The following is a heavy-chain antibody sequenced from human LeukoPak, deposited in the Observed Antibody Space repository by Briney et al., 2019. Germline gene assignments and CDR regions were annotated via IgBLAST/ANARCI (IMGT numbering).Heavy chain of an antibody. CDR2: IYYSGST. V-gene: IGHV4-59*01. J-gene: IGHJ2*01. D-gene: IGHD4-17*01. Sequence: PSETLSLTCTVSGGSISSYYWSWIRQPPGKGLEWIGYIYYSGSTNYNPSLKSRVTMSVDTSKNQFSLKLSSVTAADTAVYYCARGAHGDYGGYFDLWGRGTLVTVSS. CDR3: ARGAHGDYGGYFDL. CDR1: GGSISSYY.